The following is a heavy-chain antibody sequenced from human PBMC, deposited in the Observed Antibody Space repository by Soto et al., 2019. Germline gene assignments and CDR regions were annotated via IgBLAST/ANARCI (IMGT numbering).Heavy chain of an antibody. CDR2: ISYDGSNK. CDR1: GFTFSSYA. J-gene: IGHJ4*02. Sequence: QVQLVESGGGVVQPGRSLRLSCAASGFTFSSYAMHWVRQAPGKGLEWVAVISYDGSNKYYADSVKGRFTISRDNSKNPLYLKRNSGRAEDPAVFYGARESARGGFAYWGKGPLVPVSS. CDR3: ARESARGGFAY. V-gene: IGHV3-30-3*01. D-gene: IGHD3-10*01.